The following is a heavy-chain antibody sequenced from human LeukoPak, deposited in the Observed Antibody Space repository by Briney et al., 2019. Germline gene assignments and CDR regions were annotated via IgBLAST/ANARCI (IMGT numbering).Heavy chain of an antibody. CDR1: GFTFGKYW. Sequence: GGSLRLSCVASGFTFGKYWMSWVRQAPGKGLEWVANIKLDGSEKNYVDSVKGRFTISRDNTKNSLYLQMNSPRVEDTAVFYCARDQYDTWSRRGNFDSWGQGTLVIVSS. J-gene: IGHJ4*02. D-gene: IGHD3-3*01. CDR3: ARDQYDTWSRRGNFDS. V-gene: IGHV3-7*03. CDR2: IKLDGSEK.